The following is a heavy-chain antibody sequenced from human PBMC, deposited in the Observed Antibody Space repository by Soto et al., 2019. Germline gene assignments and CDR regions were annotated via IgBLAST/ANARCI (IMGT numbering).Heavy chain of an antibody. V-gene: IGHV4-31*03. CDR3: AREWRDYYFDY. Sequence: QVQLQESGPGLVKPSQILSLTCTVSGGSISSGGYYWSWIRQHPGKGLEWIGYIYYSGSTYYNPPLKRRVTISVDTSKTQFSLKLSSVTAADTAVYYCAREWRDYYFDYWGQGTLVTVSS. CDR2: IYYSGST. J-gene: IGHJ4*02. CDR1: GGSISSGGYY.